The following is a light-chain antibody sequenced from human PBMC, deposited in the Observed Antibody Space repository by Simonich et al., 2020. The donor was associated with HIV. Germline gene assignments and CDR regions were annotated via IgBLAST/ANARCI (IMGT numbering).Light chain of an antibody. J-gene: IGLJ2*01. CDR3: SSYTSSSTLVV. CDR1: SSDVGGYNY. Sequence: QSALTQPASVSGSPGQSITISCTGTSSDVGGYNYVSWYQQHPGKAPKLMIYYVRNRPSGVSNRFSGSKSGNTASRTISGLQAEDEADYYCSSYTSSSTLVVFGGGTKLTVL. V-gene: IGLV2-14*03. CDR2: YVR.